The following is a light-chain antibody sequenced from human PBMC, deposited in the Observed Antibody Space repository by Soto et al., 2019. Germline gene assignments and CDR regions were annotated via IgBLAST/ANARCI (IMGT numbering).Light chain of an antibody. CDR2: GAS. CDR3: HQYGTLYT. J-gene: IGKJ2*01. Sequence: EIVLTQSPGTLSLSPGERATLSCRASQSVSSSYLAWYQQKPGQAPRLLIYGASSRATGIPDRFSGSGSGTDFTLTISRLEPEDFAVYYCHQYGTLYTFGQGTKLE. CDR1: QSVSSSY. V-gene: IGKV3-20*01.